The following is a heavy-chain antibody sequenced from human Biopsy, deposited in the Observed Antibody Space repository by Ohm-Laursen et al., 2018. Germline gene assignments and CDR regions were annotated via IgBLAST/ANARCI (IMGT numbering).Heavy chain of an antibody. J-gene: IGHJ5*02. Sequence: SETLSLTCTVSGGSISNNNYYWGWIRQPPGKGLEWIGSIFYRGSTHYKPSLKSQVNISVDTSTNQFSLKLNSVTAADTAVYYCARDYDTSGYYYVSWGQGTLVTVSS. CDR3: ARDYDTSGYYYVS. CDR2: IFYRGST. D-gene: IGHD3-22*01. CDR1: GGSISNNNYY. V-gene: IGHV4-39*01.